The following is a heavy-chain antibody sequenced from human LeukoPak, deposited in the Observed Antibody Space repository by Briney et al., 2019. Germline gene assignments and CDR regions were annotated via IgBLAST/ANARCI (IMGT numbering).Heavy chain of an antibody. D-gene: IGHD2-15*01. CDR2: IKQDGSEK. CDR1: GGSFSGYY. CDR3: AREGVPIVVVVAEDYYYGMDV. Sequence: ETLSLTCAVYGGSFSGYYWSWIRQPPGKGLEWVANIKQDGSEKYYVDSVKGRFTISRDNAKNSLYLQMNSLRAEDTAVYYCAREGVPIVVVVAEDYYYGMDVWGQGTTVTVSS. J-gene: IGHJ6*02. V-gene: IGHV3-7*01.